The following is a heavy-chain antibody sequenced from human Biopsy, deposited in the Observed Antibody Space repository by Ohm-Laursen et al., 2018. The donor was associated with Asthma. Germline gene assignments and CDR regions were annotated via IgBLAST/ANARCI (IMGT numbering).Heavy chain of an antibody. V-gene: IGHV3-11*01. D-gene: IGHD6-25*01. Sequence: SLRLSCAASGFSSSDYYMTWMRQAPGKGLEWVSSISSSGSTTYPAESVKGRFTISRGNARKSLFLQMGSLRAEDTAIYYCARVFESSEWGPFYHFGLDVWGQGTTVAVSS. CDR2: ISSSGSTT. CDR1: GFSSSDYY. CDR3: ARVFESSEWGPFYHFGLDV. J-gene: IGHJ6*02.